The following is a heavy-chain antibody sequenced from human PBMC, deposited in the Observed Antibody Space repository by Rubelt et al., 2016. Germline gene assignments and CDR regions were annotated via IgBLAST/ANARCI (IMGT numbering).Heavy chain of an antibody. CDR1: GFTFSTYG. CDR3: AKDLGPGYSSSYYYGMDV. CDR2: ISGSGGST. J-gene: IGHJ6*02. Sequence: PGGSLRLSCAASGFTFSTYGMTWVRQAPGKGLEWVSAISGSGGSTYYADSVKGRFTISRDNSKNTLYLQMNSLRAEDTAVHYCAKDLGPGYSSSYYYGMDVWGQGTTVTVSS. D-gene: IGHD6-6*01. V-gene: IGHV3-23*01.